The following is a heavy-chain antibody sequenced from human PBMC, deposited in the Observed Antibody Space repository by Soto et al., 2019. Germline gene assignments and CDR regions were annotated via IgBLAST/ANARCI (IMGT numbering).Heavy chain of an antibody. CDR2: INAGNGNT. D-gene: IGHD5-18*01. CDR1: GYTFTSYA. J-gene: IGHJ4*02. V-gene: IGHV1-3*01. CDR3: ARGGGIRGYSYGDFDY. Sequence: ASVKVSCKASGYTFTSYAMHWVRQAPGQRLEWMGWINAGNGNTKYSQKFQGRVTITRDTSASTAYMELSSLRSEDTAVYYCARGGGIRGYSYGDFDYWGQGTLVTVSS.